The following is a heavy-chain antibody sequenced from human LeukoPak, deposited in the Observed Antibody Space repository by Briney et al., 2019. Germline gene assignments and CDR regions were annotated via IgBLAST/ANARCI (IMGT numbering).Heavy chain of an antibody. D-gene: IGHD3-3*01. CDR2: ISSSSSYI. J-gene: IGHJ4*02. CDR1: GFTFSSYS. CDR3: AREIFWSGYFSNLHFDY. V-gene: IGHV3-21*01. Sequence: GGSLRLSCAASGFTFSSYSMNWVRQAPGKGLEWVSSISSSSSYIYYADSVKGRFTISRDNAKNSLYLQMNSLRAEDTAVYYCAREIFWSGYFSNLHFDYWGQGTLVTVSS.